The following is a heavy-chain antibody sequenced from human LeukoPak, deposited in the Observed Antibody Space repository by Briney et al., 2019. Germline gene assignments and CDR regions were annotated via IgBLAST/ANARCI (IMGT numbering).Heavy chain of an antibody. D-gene: IGHD3-22*01. Sequence: SETLSLTCAVYGGSFSGYYWSWIRQPPGKGLEWIGEINHSGSTNYNPSLKSRVTISVDTSKNQFSPKLSSVTAADTAVYYCARVPSGYPYYYYMDVWGKGTTVTVSS. CDR3: ARVPSGYPYYYYMDV. CDR2: INHSGST. V-gene: IGHV4-34*01. CDR1: GGSFSGYY. J-gene: IGHJ6*03.